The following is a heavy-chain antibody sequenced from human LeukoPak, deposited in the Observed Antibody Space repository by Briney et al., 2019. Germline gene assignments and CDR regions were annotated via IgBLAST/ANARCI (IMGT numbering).Heavy chain of an antibody. CDR1: GGSFSGYY. CDR2: INHSGST. CDR3: ARGRGRAMVTYYYYMDV. V-gene: IGHV4-34*01. Sequence: SETLSLTCAVYGGSFSGYYWSWIRQPAGKGLECIGEINHSGSTNYNPSLNSRVTISVDTSNIQFSVKLSSVTAADTAVYYCARGRGRAMVTYYYYMDVWGKGTTITVSS. J-gene: IGHJ6*03. D-gene: IGHD5-18*01.